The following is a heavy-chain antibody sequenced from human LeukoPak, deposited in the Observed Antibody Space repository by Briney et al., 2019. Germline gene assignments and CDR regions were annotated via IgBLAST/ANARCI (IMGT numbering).Heavy chain of an antibody. CDR2: INPSRST. D-gene: IGHD3-22*01. Sequence: ASVKVSCKASGYTFTSYYMHWVRQAPGQGLEWMGIINPSRSTSYAQKFQGRVTMTRDTSTSTVYMELSSLRSEDTAVYYCARGERYYDSSAYYTNNWSDPWGQGTLVTVSS. CDR1: GYTFTSYY. J-gene: IGHJ5*02. V-gene: IGHV1-46*01. CDR3: ARGERYYDSSAYYTNNWSDP.